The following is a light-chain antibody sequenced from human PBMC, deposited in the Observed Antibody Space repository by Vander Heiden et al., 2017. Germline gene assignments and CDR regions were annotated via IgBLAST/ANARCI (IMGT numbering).Light chain of an antibody. J-gene: IGLJ1*01. CDR3: SAWDDSLNGEVV. V-gene: IGLV1-44*01. CDR2: SKN. Sequence: QSVLTQPPSASGTPGQRVTISCSGSSSNIGSNTVNWYQQLPRTAPKLLIVSKNQRPSGVTDRFSCSNSGTSASPATSGLQSEDEADYYCSAWDDSLNGEVVFGTGTKVTVL. CDR1: SSNIGSNT.